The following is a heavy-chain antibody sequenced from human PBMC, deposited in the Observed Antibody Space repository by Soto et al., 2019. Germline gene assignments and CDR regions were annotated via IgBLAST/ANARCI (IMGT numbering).Heavy chain of an antibody. CDR3: ARDGGQWLTYFDY. D-gene: IGHD6-19*01. CDR2: ISYDGSNK. Sequence: GGSLRLSCAASGFTFSSYAMHWVRQAPGKGLEWVAVISYDGSNKYYADSVKGRFTISRDNSKNTLYPQMNSLRAEDTAVYYCARDGGQWLTYFDYWGQGTLVTVSS. CDR1: GFTFSSYA. V-gene: IGHV3-30-3*01. J-gene: IGHJ4*02.